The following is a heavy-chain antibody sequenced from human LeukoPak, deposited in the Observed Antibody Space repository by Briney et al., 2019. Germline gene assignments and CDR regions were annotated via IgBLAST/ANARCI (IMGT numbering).Heavy chain of an antibody. CDR2: IYSGGST. V-gene: IGHV3-53*04. Sequence: AGGSLRLSCAASGFTASSNYMSGVRKAPGKGLEWGSVIYSGGSTYYADSVKGRFTISRHNSKNTLYLQMNSLRAEDTAVYYCARKNTNGLQYAFDIWGQGTMVTVSS. J-gene: IGHJ3*02. D-gene: IGHD2/OR15-2a*01. CDR1: GFTASSNY. CDR3: ARKNTNGLQYAFDI.